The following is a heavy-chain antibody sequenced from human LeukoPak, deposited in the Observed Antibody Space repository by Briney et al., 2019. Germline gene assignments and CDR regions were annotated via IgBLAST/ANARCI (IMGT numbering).Heavy chain of an antibody. J-gene: IGHJ4*02. V-gene: IGHV4-31*03. CDR2: IYYSGST. D-gene: IGHD3-10*01. CDR3: ARLTMVRGVVIVDY. Sequence: SETLSLTCTVSGGSISSGDYYWSWIRQHPGKGLEWIGYIYYSGSTYYNPSLKSRGTISVDTSKNQFSLKLSSVTAADTAVYYCARLTMVRGVVIVDYWGQGTLVTVSS. CDR1: GGSISSGDYY.